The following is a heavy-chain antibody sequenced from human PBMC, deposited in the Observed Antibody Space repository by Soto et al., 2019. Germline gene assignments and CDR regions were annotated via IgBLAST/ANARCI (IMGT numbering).Heavy chain of an antibody. CDR1: GFTFSSYA. V-gene: IGHV3-30*14. J-gene: IGHJ4*02. CDR2: ISYDGRDK. D-gene: IGHD6-13*01. Sequence: LRLSCVASGFTFSSYAMHWVRQAPGKGLEWVAVISYDGRDKHHADSVKGRFTISRDNSKNTLYLQANSLRAEDTAVYYCARDQNYIAGYYFDYWGQGALVTVSS. CDR3: ARDQNYIAGYYFDY.